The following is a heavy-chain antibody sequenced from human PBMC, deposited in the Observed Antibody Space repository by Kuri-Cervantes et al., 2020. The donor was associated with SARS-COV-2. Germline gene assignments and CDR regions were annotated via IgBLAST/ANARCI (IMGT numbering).Heavy chain of an antibody. V-gene: IGHV4-59*08. CDR1: GGSITNHH. CDR2: IYYSGST. J-gene: IGHJ4*02. Sequence: SETLSLTCTVSGGSITNHHWSWIRQPPGKGLQWIGYIYYSGSTYYNPSLKSRVTISVDTSKNQFSLKLSSVTAADTAVYYCARALAARADYWGQGTLVTVSS. D-gene: IGHD6-6*01. CDR3: ARALAARADY.